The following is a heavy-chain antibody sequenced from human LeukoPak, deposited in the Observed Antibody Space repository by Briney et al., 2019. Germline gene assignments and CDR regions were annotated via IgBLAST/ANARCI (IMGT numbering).Heavy chain of an antibody. J-gene: IGHJ4*02. V-gene: IGHV3-49*03. Sequence: PGGSLRLSCLASGFTFGDYAMSWFRQAPGKGLEWVGFIRSKASGGITGYAASVKGRFTISRDDSKSIAYLQMNSLKTEDTAVYYCTSLPGGGFDYYFDYWGQGTLVTVSS. CDR2: IRSKASGGIT. D-gene: IGHD3-16*01. CDR1: GFTFGDYA. CDR3: TSLPGGGFDYYFDY.